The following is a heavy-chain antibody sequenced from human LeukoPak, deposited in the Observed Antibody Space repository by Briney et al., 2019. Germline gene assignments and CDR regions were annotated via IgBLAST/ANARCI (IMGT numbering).Heavy chain of an antibody. CDR2: IRYDGSNK. CDR3: ARDLRNYYYYMDV. J-gene: IGHJ6*03. V-gene: IGHV3-30*04. CDR1: GFTFSSYA. D-gene: IGHD3-10*01. Sequence: PGRSLRLSCAASGFTFSSYAMHWVRQAPGKGLEWVAFIRYDGSNKYYADSVKGRFTISRDNAKNSLYLQMNSLRAEDTAVYYCARDLRNYYYYMDVWGKGTTVTVSS.